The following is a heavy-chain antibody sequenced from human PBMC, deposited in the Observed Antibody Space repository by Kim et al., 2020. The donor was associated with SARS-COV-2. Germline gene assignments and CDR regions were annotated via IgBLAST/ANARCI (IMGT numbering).Heavy chain of an antibody. CDR1: GFTFSSYA. CDR2: IYSGGSST. Sequence: GGSLRLSCAASGFTFSSYAMSWVRQAPGKGLEWVSVIYSGGSSTYYADSVKGRFTISRDNSKNTLYLQMNSLRAEDTAVYYCAKDPGVAGKGYWGQGTLVTVSS. J-gene: IGHJ4*02. D-gene: IGHD6-19*01. V-gene: IGHV3-23*03. CDR3: AKDPGVAGKGY.